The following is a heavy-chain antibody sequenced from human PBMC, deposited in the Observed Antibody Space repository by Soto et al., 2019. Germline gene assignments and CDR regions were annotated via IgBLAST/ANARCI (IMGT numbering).Heavy chain of an antibody. CDR3: ARGYCSSDSCYPPDAFDI. CDR2: INHSENT. J-gene: IGHJ3*02. D-gene: IGHD2-15*01. Sequence: QVQLKQWGAGLLKPSETLSLTCAVYGGSFSAYYWSWIRQSPGKGLEWIGEINHSENTNYNPSLKRRVTISVDTSKNQFSLKLRSVTAADTAVYYCARGYCSSDSCYPPDAFDIWGQGTTVTVSS. CDR1: GGSFSAYY. V-gene: IGHV4-34*01.